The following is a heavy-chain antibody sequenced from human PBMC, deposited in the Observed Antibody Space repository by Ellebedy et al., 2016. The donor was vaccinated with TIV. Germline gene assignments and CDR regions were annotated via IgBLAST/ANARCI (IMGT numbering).Heavy chain of an antibody. D-gene: IGHD6-19*01. CDR1: GFTFSSYS. V-gene: IGHV3-21*01. Sequence: PGGSLRLSCAASGFTFSSYSMNWVRQAPGKGLEWVSSISSNSSYIYYADSVKGRFTISRDNAKNSLYLQMNSLRAEDTAVYYCARDRSSGWDAFDIWGQGTMVTVSS. CDR2: ISSNSSYI. CDR3: ARDRSSGWDAFDI. J-gene: IGHJ3*02.